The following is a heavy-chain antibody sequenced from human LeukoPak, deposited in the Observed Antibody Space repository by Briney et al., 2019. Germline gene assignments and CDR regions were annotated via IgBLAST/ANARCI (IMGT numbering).Heavy chain of an antibody. CDR2: ISSSGSTI. CDR1: GFTFSDYY. CDR3: ARPGGDWNYFDY. V-gene: IGHV3-11*04. D-gene: IGHD2-21*02. Sequence: TGGSLRLSCAASGFTFSDYYMSWIRQAPGKGLEWVSYISSSGSTIYYADSVKGRFTISRDNSKNTLYLQMNSLRAEDTAVYYCARPGGDWNYFDYWGQGTLVTVPS. J-gene: IGHJ4*02.